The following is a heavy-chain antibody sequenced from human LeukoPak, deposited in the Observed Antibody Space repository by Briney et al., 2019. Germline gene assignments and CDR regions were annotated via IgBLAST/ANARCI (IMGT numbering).Heavy chain of an antibody. Sequence: ASVKVSCKASGYTFTGYYMHWVRQAPGQGLEWMGRINPNSGGTNYARKFQGRVTMTRDTSISTAYMELSRLRSDDTAVYYCARADTRTPRPERTTVTTPTYWGQGTLVTVSS. J-gene: IGHJ4*02. CDR3: ARADTRTPRPERTTVTTPTY. D-gene: IGHD4-17*01. V-gene: IGHV1-2*06. CDR1: GYTFTGYY. CDR2: INPNSGGT.